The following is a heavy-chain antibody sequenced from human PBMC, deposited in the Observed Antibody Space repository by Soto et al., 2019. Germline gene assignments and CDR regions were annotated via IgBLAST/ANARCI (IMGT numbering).Heavy chain of an antibody. V-gene: IGHV3-30*18. D-gene: IGHD3-22*01. J-gene: IGHJ4*02. CDR2: ISYDGSNK. CDR1: GFTFSSYG. CDR3: AKVDSSGYSDDVGY. Sequence: GGSLRLSCAASGFTFSSYGMHWVRQAPGKGVEWVAVISYDGSNKYYADSVKGRFTISRDNSKNTLYLQMNSLRAEDTAVYYCAKVDSSGYSDDVGYWGQGTLVTVSS.